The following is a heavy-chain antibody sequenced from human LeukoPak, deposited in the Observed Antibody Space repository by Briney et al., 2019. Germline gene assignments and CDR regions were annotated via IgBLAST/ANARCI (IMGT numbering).Heavy chain of an antibody. CDR2: IYYSGST. CDR1: GYSISSSYY. D-gene: IGHD3-22*01. CDR3: ARVYYDSSGPLYYFDY. Sequence: SETPSLTCTVSGYSISSSYYWSWIRQPPGKGLEWIGYIYYSGSTNYNPSLKSRVTISVDTSKNQFSLKLSSVTAADTAVYYCARVYYDSSGPLYYFDYWGQGTLVTVSS. V-gene: IGHV4-61*01. J-gene: IGHJ4*02.